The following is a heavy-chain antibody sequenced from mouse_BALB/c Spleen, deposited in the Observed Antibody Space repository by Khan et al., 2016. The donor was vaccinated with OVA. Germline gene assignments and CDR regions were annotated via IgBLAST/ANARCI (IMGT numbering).Heavy chain of an antibody. V-gene: IGHV1S41*01. CDR3: ASENYYGRTCYAIDY. CDR2: IAPGSGSI. Sequence: DLVKPGASVKLSCKASGYTFTSYWINWIQQRPGQGLEWIGRIAPGSGSIYYNEVFQGRAILTLDKSSSTAYIQLRSLSSEDSAVFFCASENYYGRTCYAIDYWGQGTSVTVAS. CDR1: GYTFTSYW. J-gene: IGHJ4*01. D-gene: IGHD1-1*01.